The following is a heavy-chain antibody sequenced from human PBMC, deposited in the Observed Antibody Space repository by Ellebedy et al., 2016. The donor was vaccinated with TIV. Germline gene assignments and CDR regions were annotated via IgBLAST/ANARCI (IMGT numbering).Heavy chain of an antibody. D-gene: IGHD6-19*01. Sequence: GSLRLSCGVSGGSISSSNWWSWVRPPPGKGLEWIGEIYHTGSTNYNPSLKSRVTISVDKSKNQFSLKLSSVTAADTAVYYCARGTYSSGWYVGTYYFDYWGQGTLVTVSS. J-gene: IGHJ4*02. CDR2: IYHTGST. CDR3: ARGTYSSGWYVGTYYFDY. CDR1: GGSISSSNW. V-gene: IGHV4-4*02.